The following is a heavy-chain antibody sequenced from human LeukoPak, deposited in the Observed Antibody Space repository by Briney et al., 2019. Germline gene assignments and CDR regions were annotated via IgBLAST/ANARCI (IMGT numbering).Heavy chain of an antibody. D-gene: IGHD1-26*01. CDR3: ARGGSIVGATPHDTFDI. CDR1: GASISSYY. J-gene: IGHJ3*02. CDR2: IYYSGST. V-gene: IGHV4-59*01. Sequence: SETLSLTCTVSGASISSYYWSWIRQPPGKGLEWIGYIYYSGSTNYNPSLKSRVAISVDTSKNQVSLRLISVTAVDTAVYYCARGGSIVGATPHDTFDIWGQGTVVTVSS.